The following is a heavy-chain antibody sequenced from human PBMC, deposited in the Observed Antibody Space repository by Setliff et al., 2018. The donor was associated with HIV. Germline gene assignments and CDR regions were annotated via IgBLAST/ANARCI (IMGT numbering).Heavy chain of an antibody. V-gene: IGHV1-69*05. CDR1: GNTFARQSHD. CDR2: IIPIFGTA. Sequence: SVKVSCKTSGNTFARQSHDLHWVRQVPGQGLEWMGWIIPIFGTATYAQKFQGRVTITTDESTSTAYMELSSLRSEDTAVYYCARDRRNYYDSSGYLGWYFDLWGRGTLVTVSS. J-gene: IGHJ2*01. CDR3: ARDRRNYYDSSGYLGWYFDL. D-gene: IGHD3-22*01.